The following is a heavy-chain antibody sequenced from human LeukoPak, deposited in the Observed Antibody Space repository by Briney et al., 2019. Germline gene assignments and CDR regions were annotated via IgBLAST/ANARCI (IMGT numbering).Heavy chain of an antibody. J-gene: IGHJ4*02. CDR3: AKGSYYDSSGSFYFDY. D-gene: IGHD3-22*01. CDR2: ISGSGDNT. V-gene: IGHV3-23*01. CDR1: GFTFSSYA. Sequence: GGSLRLSCAASGFTFSSYAISWVRQAPGKGLEWVSGISGSGDNTYYADSVKGRFTISRDNSKNTLYVQVNSLGTEDTAAYYCAKGSYYDSSGSFYFDYWGQGTLVTVSS.